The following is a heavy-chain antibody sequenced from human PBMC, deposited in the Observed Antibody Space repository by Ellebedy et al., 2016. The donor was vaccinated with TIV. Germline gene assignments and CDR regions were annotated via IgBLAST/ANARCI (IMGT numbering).Heavy chain of an antibody. V-gene: IGHV1-18*01. J-gene: IGHJ4*02. Sequence: ASVKVSXXASGYTFTSYGISWVRQAPGQGLEWMGWISAYNGNTNYAQKLQGRVTMTTDTSTSTAYMELRSLRSDDTAVYYCARDRGYCSSTSCYSLDYWGQGTLVTVSS. CDR3: ARDRGYCSSTSCYSLDY. CDR2: ISAYNGNT. CDR1: GYTFTSYG. D-gene: IGHD2-2*02.